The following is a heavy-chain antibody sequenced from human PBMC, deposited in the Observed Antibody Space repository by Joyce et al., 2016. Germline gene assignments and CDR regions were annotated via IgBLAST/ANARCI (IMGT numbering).Heavy chain of an antibody. J-gene: IGHJ4*02. CDR2: IFHSGNT. CDR1: GHSFTTGGYA. D-gene: IGHD3-10*01. CDR3: ARAPRGPGYFDS. V-gene: IGHV4-30-2*01. Sequence: QLRLQESGPVLVTTSHTLSLTCAVSGHSFTTGGYAWNWFRQPPGKVLEWIGDIFHSGNTHFTPSLKCRVTISLDRSKSQFSQKLSSVTAADTAVYYCARAPRGPGYFDSWGQGTLVTVSS.